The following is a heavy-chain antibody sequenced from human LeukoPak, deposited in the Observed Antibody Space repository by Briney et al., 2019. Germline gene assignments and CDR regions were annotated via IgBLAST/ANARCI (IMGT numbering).Heavy chain of an antibody. CDR1: YYFISCYY. Sequence: SDTLSLTYAFGYYFISCYYWSLLRQPAGKVLERIAYIYYSGSTNYNPSLQSRVTISVDTSRNQFSLKLSSVTTADTAIYYCARMRPNGEHDYWGQGTLATASS. CDR2: IYYSGST. V-gene: IGHV4-59*01. J-gene: IGHJ4*02. D-gene: IGHD4-17*01. CDR3: ARMRPNGEHDY.